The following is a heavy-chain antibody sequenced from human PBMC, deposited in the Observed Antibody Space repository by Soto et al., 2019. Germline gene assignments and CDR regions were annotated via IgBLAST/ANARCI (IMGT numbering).Heavy chain of an antibody. V-gene: IGHV1-18*01. CDR1: GYTFTSYG. CDR2: ISAYNGNT. J-gene: IGHJ6*02. CDR3: ASGPYYYYGSGSPRGMDV. D-gene: IGHD3-10*01. Sequence: ASVKVSCKASGYTFTSYGISWVRQAPGQGLEWMGWISAYNGNTNYAQKLQGRVTMTTDTSTSTAYMGLRSLRSDDTAVYYCASGPYYYYGSGSPRGMDVWGQGTTVTVSS.